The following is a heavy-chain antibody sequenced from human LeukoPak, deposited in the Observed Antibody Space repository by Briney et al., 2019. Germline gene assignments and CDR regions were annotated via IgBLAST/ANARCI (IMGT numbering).Heavy chain of an antibody. J-gene: IGHJ4*02. Sequence: SGPTLVKPTQTLTLTCTFSGFSLSTSGVGVGWIRQPPGKALEWLALIYWDDDKRYSPSLKSRLTISKDTSKNQVVLTMTNMDPVDTATYYCAHIYLDYDILTGYYTSTIFDYWGQGTLVTVSS. CDR3: AHIYLDYDILTGYYTSTIFDY. CDR1: GFSLSTSGVG. CDR2: IYWDDDK. D-gene: IGHD3-9*01. V-gene: IGHV2-5*02.